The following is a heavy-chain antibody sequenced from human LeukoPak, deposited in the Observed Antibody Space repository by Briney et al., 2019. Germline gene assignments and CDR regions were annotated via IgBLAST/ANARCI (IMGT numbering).Heavy chain of an antibody. D-gene: IGHD1-26*01. CDR3: TRIVGARWFDP. CDR1: GFTFSNAW. V-gene: IGHV3-15*01. CDR2: IKSKTDGGTT. J-gene: IGHJ5*02. Sequence: GGSLRLSCAASGFTFSNAWMSWVRQAPGKGLEWVGRIKSKTDGGTTDYAAPVKGRFTISRDDSKNTLYLQMNSLKTEDTAVYYCTRIVGARWFDPWGQGTLVTVSS.